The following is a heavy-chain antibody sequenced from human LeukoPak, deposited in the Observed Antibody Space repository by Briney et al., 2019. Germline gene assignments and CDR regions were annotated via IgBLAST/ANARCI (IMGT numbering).Heavy chain of an antibody. J-gene: IGHJ4*02. CDR1: GFTFSSYA. D-gene: IGHD3-10*01. Sequence: GGSLRLSCAASGFTFSSYAMSWVRQAPGKGLEWASGISGSDGSTYYADSAKGRFTISRDNSKNTLYLQMNSLRVEDTAVYYCAKGGRITMLRGMQRDHYFDYWGQGTLVTVSS. CDR2: ISGSDGST. CDR3: AKGGRITMLRGMQRDHYFDY. V-gene: IGHV3-23*01.